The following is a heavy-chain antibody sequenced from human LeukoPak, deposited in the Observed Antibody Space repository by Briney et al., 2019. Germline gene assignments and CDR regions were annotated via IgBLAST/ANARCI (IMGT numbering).Heavy chain of an antibody. CDR1: GGSISSSSYY. D-gene: IGHD4-17*01. J-gene: IGHJ6*03. CDR3: ARTTAGFSPYYYYYYMDV. CDR2: IYYSGST. Sequence: PSETLSLTCTVSGGSISSSSYYWGWIRQPPGKGLEWIGSIYYSGSTYYNPSLKSRVTISVDTSKNQFSLKLSSVTAADTAVYYCARTTAGFSPYYYYYYMDVWGKGTTVTVSS. V-gene: IGHV4-39*01.